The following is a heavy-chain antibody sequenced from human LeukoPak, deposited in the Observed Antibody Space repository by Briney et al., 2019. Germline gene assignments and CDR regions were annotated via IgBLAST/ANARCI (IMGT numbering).Heavy chain of an antibody. CDR3: ARVRINKVVVGHDY. Sequence: GGSLRLSCAASGFTFSSYWMSWVRLAPGKGLEWVANIKQDGSEKYYVDSVKGRFTISRDNAKNSLYLQMNSLRAEDTAVYYCARVRINKVVVGHDYWGQGTLVTVSS. CDR2: IKQDGSEK. J-gene: IGHJ4*02. CDR1: GFTFSSYW. D-gene: IGHD2-15*01. V-gene: IGHV3-7*01.